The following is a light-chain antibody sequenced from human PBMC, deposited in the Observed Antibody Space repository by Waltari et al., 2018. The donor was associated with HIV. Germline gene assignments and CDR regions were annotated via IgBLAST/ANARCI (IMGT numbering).Light chain of an antibody. CDR1: SSDVGGYNY. J-gene: IGLJ3*02. CDR3: SSYTSSSTLEV. V-gene: IGLV2-14*01. Sequence: QSALTQPASVSGSPGQSITISCTGTSSDVGGYNYVSWYQQPPGKAPKLLIYEVSNRPSGVSNRFPGSKSGNPASLTISGLQAEDEADYYCSSYTSSSTLEVFGGGTKLTVL. CDR2: EVS.